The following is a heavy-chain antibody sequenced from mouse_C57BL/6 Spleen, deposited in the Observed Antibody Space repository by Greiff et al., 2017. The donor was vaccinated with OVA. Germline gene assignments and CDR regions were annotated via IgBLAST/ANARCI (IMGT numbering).Heavy chain of an antibody. D-gene: IGHD2-1*01. CDR1: GFTFSSYG. J-gene: IGHJ1*03. CDR2: ISSGGSYT. Sequence: EVQGVESGGDLVKPGGSLKLSCAASGFTFSSYGMSWVRQTPDKRLEWVATISSGGSYTYYPDSVKGRFTISRDNAKNTLYLQMSSLKSEDTAMYYCARHCDYGNSYWYFDVWGTGTTVTVSS. V-gene: IGHV5-6*01. CDR3: ARHCDYGNSYWYFDV.